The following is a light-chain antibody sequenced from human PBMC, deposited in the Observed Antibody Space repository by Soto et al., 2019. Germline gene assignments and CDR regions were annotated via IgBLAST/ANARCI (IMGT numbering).Light chain of an antibody. CDR2: DNH. CDR1: SSNIGSNS. J-gene: IGLJ3*02. CDR3: ASWDNSLNGLV. V-gene: IGLV1-44*01. Sequence: QAVVTQPPSASGTPGQRVTISCSGSSSNIGSNSVNWYQQLPGTAPKVVIYDNHQRPSGVPDRFSGSKSGTSASLGISGLQPEDDADYYCASWDNSLNGLVFGGGTKVTVL.